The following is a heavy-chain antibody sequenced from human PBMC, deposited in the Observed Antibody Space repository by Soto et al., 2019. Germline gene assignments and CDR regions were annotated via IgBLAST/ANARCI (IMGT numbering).Heavy chain of an antibody. CDR3: ARSGSSGYYLAY. Sequence: QVQLVQSGAEVKEPGASVKVSCKASGYTFTSYGLNWVRQAPGQGLEWMGWISAYNGNTNYAQKFQGRVTMTTDTSPSTANMELRSLRSDDTAVYYCARSGSSGYYLAYWGQGTLVTVSA. J-gene: IGHJ4*02. CDR2: ISAYNGNT. D-gene: IGHD3-22*01. CDR1: GYTFTSYG. V-gene: IGHV1-18*01.